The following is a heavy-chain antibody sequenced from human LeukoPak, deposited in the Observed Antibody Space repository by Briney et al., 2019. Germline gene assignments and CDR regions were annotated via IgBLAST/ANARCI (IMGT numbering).Heavy chain of an antibody. J-gene: IGHJ5*01. D-gene: IGHD3-16*02. CDR3: S. CDR1: GYTFTNYA. Sequence: ASVKVSCKASGYTFTNYAMNWVRQAPGQGLEWMGWINTNTGDPTYAQDFTGRFVFSVDTSVSTAYYCARAYQPLGGLSFPDSWGQGTLVTVSS. V-gene: IGHV7-4-1*01. CDR2: INTNTGDP.